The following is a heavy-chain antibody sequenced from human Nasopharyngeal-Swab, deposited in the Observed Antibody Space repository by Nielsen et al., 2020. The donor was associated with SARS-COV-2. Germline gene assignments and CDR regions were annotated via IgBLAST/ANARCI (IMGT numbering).Heavy chain of an antibody. D-gene: IGHD6-19*01. CDR1: GGTFSSYA. CDR2: IIPIFGTA. Sequence: SVKVSCKASGGTFSSYAISWVGQAPGQGLEWMGGIIPIFGTANYAQKFQGRVTITADESTSTAYMELSSLRSEDTAVYYCASTPYSSGWYGPRSANYGMDVWGQGTTVTVSS. CDR3: ASTPYSSGWYGPRSANYGMDV. J-gene: IGHJ6*02. V-gene: IGHV1-69*13.